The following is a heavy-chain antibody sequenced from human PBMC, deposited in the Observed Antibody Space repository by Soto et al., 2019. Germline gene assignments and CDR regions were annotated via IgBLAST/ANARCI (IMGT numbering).Heavy chain of an antibody. CDR3: VRDILAPGSFLYFDY. D-gene: IGHD2-8*02. J-gene: IGHJ4*02. V-gene: IGHV3-7*03. CDR1: GFTFSNYY. Sequence: EVRLVESGGGLVQPGGSLRLSCTASGFTFSNYYMTWVRQAPGGGLEWVANMNQDGTEKYYVDSVKGRFFISRDSAENSLYLEVSSLRADDTAVYSCVRDILAPGSFLYFDYWGQGTLLTVSS. CDR2: MNQDGTEK.